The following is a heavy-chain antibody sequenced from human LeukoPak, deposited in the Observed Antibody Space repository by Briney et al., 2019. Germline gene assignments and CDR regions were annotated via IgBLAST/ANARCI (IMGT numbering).Heavy chain of an antibody. Sequence: SETLSLTCAVSGGSISSGGYSWSWIRQPPGKGLEWIGYIYHSGSTYYNPSLKSRVTISVDRSKNQFSLKLGSVTAADTAVYYCARESDSYCSSTSCYTVIDYWGQGTLVTVSS. CDR3: ARESDSYCSSTSCYTVIDY. J-gene: IGHJ4*02. CDR1: GGSISSGGYS. V-gene: IGHV4-30-2*01. CDR2: IYHSGST. D-gene: IGHD2-2*02.